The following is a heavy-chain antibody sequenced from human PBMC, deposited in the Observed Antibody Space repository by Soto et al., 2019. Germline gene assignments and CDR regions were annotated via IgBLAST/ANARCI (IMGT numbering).Heavy chain of an antibody. CDR3: AQRRRDYGLGRGRANYFDP. V-gene: IGHV2-5*02. Sequence: QITLKESGPTLVRPTQTLTLTCTFSGFSLSTTGVGVGWIRQPPGKALEWLALIYWDDDKRYSPSLKSRLTITKSTSKREVILTRTNMDPVDTATYYCAQRRRDYGLGRGRANYFDPWGQGTLVTVSS. J-gene: IGHJ5*02. D-gene: IGHD3-10*01. CDR2: IYWDDDK. CDR1: GFSLSTTGVG.